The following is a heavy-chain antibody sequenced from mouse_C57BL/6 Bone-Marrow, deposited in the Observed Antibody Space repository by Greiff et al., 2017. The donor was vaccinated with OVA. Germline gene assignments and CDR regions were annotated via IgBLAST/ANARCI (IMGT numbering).Heavy chain of an antibody. J-gene: IGHJ1*03. Sequence: VQLKDSGPELVKPGASVKIPCKASGYTFTDYNMDWVKQSHGKSLEWIGDINPNNGGTIYNQKFKGKATLTVDKSSSTAYMELRSLTSEDTAVYYCARGNYDYDWYFDVWGTGTTVTVSS. CDR2: INPNNGGT. V-gene: IGHV1-18*01. D-gene: IGHD2-4*01. CDR1: GYTFTDYN. CDR3: ARGNYDYDWYFDV.